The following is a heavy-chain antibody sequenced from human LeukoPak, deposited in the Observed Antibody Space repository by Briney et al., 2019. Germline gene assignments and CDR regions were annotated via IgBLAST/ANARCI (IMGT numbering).Heavy chain of an antibody. Sequence: ASVKVSCKASGYTFTGYYIHWVRQAPGQGLEWMGWINPSSGATNYAQKFQGRVTLTRDTSISTAYMELSRLTSDDTAVYYCARGGYQLLYAYYYYYMDVWGKGTTVTVSS. J-gene: IGHJ6*03. CDR1: GYTFTGYY. D-gene: IGHD2-2*02. V-gene: IGHV1-2*02. CDR3: ARGGYQLLYAYYYYYMDV. CDR2: INPSSGAT.